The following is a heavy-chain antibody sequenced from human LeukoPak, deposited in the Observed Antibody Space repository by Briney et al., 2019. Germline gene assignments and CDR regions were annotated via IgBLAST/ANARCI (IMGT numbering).Heavy chain of an antibody. J-gene: IGHJ4*02. D-gene: IGHD4-17*01. V-gene: IGHV4-39*07. CDR2: IYYSGST. Sequence: SETLSLTCTVSGGSISSSSYYWGWIRQPPGKGLEWIGSIYYSGSTYYNPSLKSRVTISVDTSKNQFSLKLSSVTAADTAVYYCARGYGDYFYYFDYWGQGTLVTVSS. CDR1: GGSISSSSYY. CDR3: ARGYGDYFYYFDY.